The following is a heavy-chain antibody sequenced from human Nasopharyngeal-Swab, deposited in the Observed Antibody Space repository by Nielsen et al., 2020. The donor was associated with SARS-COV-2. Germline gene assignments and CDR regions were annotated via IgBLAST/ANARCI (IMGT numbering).Heavy chain of an antibody. Sequence: GESLKISCVASGFTFSSYWMSWVRQAPGKGLEWVANIKQDGSEKYYVDSVKGRFTISRDNAKNSLYLQMNSLRAEDTAVYYCAREGYNWNSGSPYGMDVWGQGTTVTVSS. CDR2: IKQDGSEK. CDR1: GFTFSSYW. CDR3: AREGYNWNSGSPYGMDV. V-gene: IGHV3-7*03. J-gene: IGHJ6*02. D-gene: IGHD1-7*01.